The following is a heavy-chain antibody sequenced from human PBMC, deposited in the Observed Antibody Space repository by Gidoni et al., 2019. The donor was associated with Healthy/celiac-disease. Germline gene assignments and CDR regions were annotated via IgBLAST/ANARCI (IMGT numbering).Heavy chain of an antibody. CDR3: ARIYGSGSYYPEVGFDP. V-gene: IGHV4-59*01. Sequence: QVQLQESGPGLVKPSETLSLTCTVSGGSIRSYSWSWIRQPPGKGMEWIGYIYYSGSTNYNPSLKSRVTISVDTSKNQFSLKLSSVTAADTAVYYCARIYGSGSYYPEVGFDPWGQGTLVTVSS. CDR1: GGSIRSYS. CDR2: IYYSGST. D-gene: IGHD3-10*01. J-gene: IGHJ5*02.